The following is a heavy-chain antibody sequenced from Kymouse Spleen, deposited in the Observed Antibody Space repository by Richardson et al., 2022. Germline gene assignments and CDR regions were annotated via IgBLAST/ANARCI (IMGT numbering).Heavy chain of an antibody. CDR3: AKDWEGAFDY. J-gene: IGHJ4*02. CDR1: GFTFDDYA. Sequence: EVQLVESGGGLVQPGRSLRLSCAASGFTFDDYAMHWVRQAPGKGLEWVSGISWNSGSIGYADSVKGRFTISRDNAKNSLYLQMNSLRAEDTALYYCAKDWEGAFDYWGQGTLVTVSS. D-gene: IGHD1-26*01. CDR2: ISWNSGSI. V-gene: IGHV3-9*01.